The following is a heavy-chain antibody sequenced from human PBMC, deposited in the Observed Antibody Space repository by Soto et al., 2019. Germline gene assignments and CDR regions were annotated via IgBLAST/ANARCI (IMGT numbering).Heavy chain of an antibody. CDR2: IYHSGST. CDR1: GGSISSGGYS. V-gene: IGHV4-30-2*01. CDR3: ARVPSP. Sequence: SETLSLTCAVSGGSISSGGYSWSWIRQPPGKGLEWIGYIYHSGSTYYNPSLKSRVTISVDRSKNQFSLKLSSVTAADTAVYYCARVPSPRGQGSLVIVSS. J-gene: IGHJ5*02.